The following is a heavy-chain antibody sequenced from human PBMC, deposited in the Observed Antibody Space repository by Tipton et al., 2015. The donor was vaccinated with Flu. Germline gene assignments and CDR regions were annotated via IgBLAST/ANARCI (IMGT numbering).Heavy chain of an antibody. CDR3: ARARAPYYYYAMDV. J-gene: IGHJ6*02. V-gene: IGHV4-59*01. CDR2: IYHSGSS. CDR1: DDSISSYY. Sequence: LRLSCTVSDDSISSYYWSWIRRPPGKGLQWMGYIYHSGSSKYSPSLKSRLTISVDSSKNQFSLRLTSVTAADTAVYYCARARAPYYYYAMDVWGQGITVTVSS.